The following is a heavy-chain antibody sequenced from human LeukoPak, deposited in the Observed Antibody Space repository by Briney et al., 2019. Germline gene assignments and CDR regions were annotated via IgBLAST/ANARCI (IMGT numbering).Heavy chain of an antibody. D-gene: IGHD3-10*01. CDR2: TNPNGDST. J-gene: IGHJ4*02. Sequence: GGSLRLSCAGSGFTFSVYSMHWVRQAPGRGLEYVSATNPNGDSTYYANSVKGRFTISRDNSKNTLYLQMGSLRAEDTAFYYCARAGDAGSADYWGQGTLVTVSS. V-gene: IGHV3-64*01. CDR3: ARAGDAGSADY. CDR1: GFTFSVYS.